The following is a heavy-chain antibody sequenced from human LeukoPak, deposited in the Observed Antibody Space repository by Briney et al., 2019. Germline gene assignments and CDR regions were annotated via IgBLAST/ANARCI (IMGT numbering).Heavy chain of an antibody. Sequence: GGSLRLSCAASGFTFTSYSMNWVRQAPGKGLEWVSSISGSSKHRYYADSVKGRFTISRDNAKSSLYLQMNSLRVDDTATYYCVMTAGRAAATDHWGQGALVTVSS. CDR3: VMTAGRAAATDH. V-gene: IGHV3-21*01. J-gene: IGHJ1*01. CDR1: GFTFTSYS. CDR2: ISGSSKHR.